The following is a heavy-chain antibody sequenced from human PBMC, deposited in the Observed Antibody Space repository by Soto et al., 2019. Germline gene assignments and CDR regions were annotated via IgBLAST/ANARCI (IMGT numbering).Heavy chain of an antibody. CDR2: ISGSGGST. V-gene: IGHV3-23*01. CDR3: AVRTYSQAFDI. J-gene: IGHJ3*02. Sequence: GGSLRLSCAASGFTFSSYAMSWVRQAPGKGLGWVSAISGSGGSTYYADSVKGRFTISRDNSKNTLYLQMNSLRTEDTAVYYCAVRTYSQAFDIWGQGTMVTVSS. CDR1: GFTFSSYA. D-gene: IGHD2-15*01.